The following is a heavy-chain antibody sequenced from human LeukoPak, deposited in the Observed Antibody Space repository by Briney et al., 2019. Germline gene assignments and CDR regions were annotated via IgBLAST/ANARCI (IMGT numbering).Heavy chain of an antibody. CDR3: ARGYLGATRFDY. J-gene: IGHJ4*02. CDR2: INHSGST. CDR1: GGSISSNNYY. Sequence: SETLSLTCTVSGGSISSNNYYWDWIRQPPGKGLEWIGEINHSGSTNYNPSLKSRVTISVDTSKNQFSLKLSSVTAADTAVYYCARGYLGATRFDYWGQGTLVTVSS. D-gene: IGHD1-26*01. V-gene: IGHV4-39*07.